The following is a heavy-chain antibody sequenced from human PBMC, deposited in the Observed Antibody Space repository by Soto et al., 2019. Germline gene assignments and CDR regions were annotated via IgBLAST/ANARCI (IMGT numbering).Heavy chain of an antibody. CDR3: ARDVTYYDFWSGYYTIENWFDP. CDR2: ISSSSSYT. J-gene: IGHJ5*02. CDR1: GFTFSDYY. D-gene: IGHD3-3*01. Sequence: PVGSLRLSCAASGFTFSDYYMSWIRQAPGKGLEWVSYISSSSSYTNYADSVKGRFTISRDNAKNSLYLQMNSLRAEDTAVYYCARDVTYYDFWSGYYTIENWFDPWGQGTRVTVSS. V-gene: IGHV3-11*06.